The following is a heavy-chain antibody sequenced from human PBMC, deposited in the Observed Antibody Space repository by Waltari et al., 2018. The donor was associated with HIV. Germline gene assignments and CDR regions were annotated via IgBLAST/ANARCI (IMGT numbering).Heavy chain of an antibody. Sequence: EVLLAESGGGLIQPGGSLGLSCTASNFSISGKHLPWIRQAPGGSLEWVAVIDPDDTTHYADSVSGRFTISRAKSRTKVFLLMNSLFVDDTATYFCATGVRYYGPWGQGTRVTVSS. D-gene: IGHD3-22*01. V-gene: IGHV3-53*01. CDR2: IDPDDTT. J-gene: IGHJ5*02. CDR3: ATGVRYYGP. CDR1: NFSISGKH.